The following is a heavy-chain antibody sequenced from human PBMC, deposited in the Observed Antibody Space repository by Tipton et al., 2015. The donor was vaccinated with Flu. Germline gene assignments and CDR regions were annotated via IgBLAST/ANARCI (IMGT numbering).Heavy chain of an antibody. D-gene: IGHD3-10*01. CDR3: ARDSGSGTFMIFDL. J-gene: IGHJ4*02. Sequence: QLVQSGAEVKKPGASVKVSCKASGYTFTGYYMHWVRQAPGQGLEWMGWVNPKSGGTNYVQKFQGRVTMTRDTSISTAYMELSRLRFDDTAVYYCARDSGSGTFMIFDLWGQGTLVTVSS. CDR2: VNPKSGGT. V-gene: IGHV1-2*02. CDR1: GYTFTGYY.